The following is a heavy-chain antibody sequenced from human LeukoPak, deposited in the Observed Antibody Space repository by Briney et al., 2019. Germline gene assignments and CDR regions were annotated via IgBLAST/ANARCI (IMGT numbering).Heavy chain of an antibody. V-gene: IGHV4-61*02. Sequence: SQTLSLTCTVSGGSISSGSYYWRWIRQPAGTGLEWIGRIYTSGSTNYNPSIKSRVTISVDTSKNQFSLKLSSVTAADTAVYYCARHFVVVPAAIGWFDPWGQGTLVTVSS. J-gene: IGHJ5*02. CDR1: GGSISSGSYY. CDR3: ARHFVVVPAAIGWFDP. CDR2: IYTSGST. D-gene: IGHD2-2*02.